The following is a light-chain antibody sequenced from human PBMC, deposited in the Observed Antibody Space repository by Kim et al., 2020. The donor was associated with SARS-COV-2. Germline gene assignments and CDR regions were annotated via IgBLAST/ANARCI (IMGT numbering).Light chain of an antibody. Sequence: ELTQPPSASETPGQRVTISCSGSSSNIGPNTVNWYQQLPGTAPKLLIYGNYQRPSGVPDRFSGSKSGTSASLAISGLQSEDEADYYCAAWDDSLNGPVFGGGTQLTVL. V-gene: IGLV1-44*01. CDR3: AAWDDSLNGPV. J-gene: IGLJ3*02. CDR2: GNY. CDR1: SSNIGPNT.